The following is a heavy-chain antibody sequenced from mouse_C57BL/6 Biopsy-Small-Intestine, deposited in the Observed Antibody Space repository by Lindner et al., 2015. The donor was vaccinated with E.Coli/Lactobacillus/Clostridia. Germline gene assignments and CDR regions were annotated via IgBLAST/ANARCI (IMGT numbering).Heavy chain of an antibody. V-gene: IGHV1-14*01. CDR3: AVYYSNYVFAY. Sequence: VQLQESGPELVKPGASVRMSCKASGYTFTSFVINWVKQKPGQGLEWIGYINPYNDGTKYNENFKGKATLTSDKSASTAYMDLSSLTSEDPAVYYCAVYYSNYVFAYWGQGTLVTVSA. CDR1: GYTFTSFV. J-gene: IGHJ3*01. CDR2: INPYNDGT. D-gene: IGHD2-5*01.